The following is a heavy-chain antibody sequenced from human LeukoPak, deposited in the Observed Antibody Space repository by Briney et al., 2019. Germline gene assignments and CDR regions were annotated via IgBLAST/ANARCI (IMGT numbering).Heavy chain of an antibody. CDR2: VYYSGST. CDR3: ASNTGTVFDY. D-gene: IGHD7-27*01. J-gene: IGHJ4*02. CDR1: GDFITAYY. V-gene: IGHV4-59*01. Sequence: PSETLSLTCTVSGDFITAYYWSWIRQPPGKGLDWIGYVYYSGSTEYNPSLRSRVTISLEMSKHQFSLNLTSVTAADTAVYYCASNTGTVFDYWGQGALVTVSS.